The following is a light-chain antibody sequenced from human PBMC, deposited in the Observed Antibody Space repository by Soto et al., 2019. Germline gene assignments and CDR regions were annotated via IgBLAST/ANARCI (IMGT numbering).Light chain of an antibody. CDR1: QTVTSY. Sequence: DVQMTQSPSSLSASVGDSLSLTCRASQTVTSYLNWYQQKPGKAPKLLIHDTSKLETGVPSRFSGSGSGTDFSFTISSLQPEDIATYYCQQYDHLPLTFGGGTKVDIK. CDR3: QQYDHLPLT. J-gene: IGKJ4*01. CDR2: DTS. V-gene: IGKV1-33*01.